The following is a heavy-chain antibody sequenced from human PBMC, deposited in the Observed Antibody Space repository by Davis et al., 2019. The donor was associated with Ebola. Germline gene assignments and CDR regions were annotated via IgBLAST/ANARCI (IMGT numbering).Heavy chain of an antibody. CDR2: IYYSAST. J-gene: IGHJ3*02. D-gene: IGHD3-22*01. V-gene: IGHV4-61*05. Sequence: MPSETLSLTCTVSGDTINSPNYYWGWIRQSPGKGLEWIGYIYYSASTNYNPSLKSRVTISVDTSKNQFSLKLTSVTAADTAVYYCARDQYYYDSSGYHRGAFDIWGQGTMVTVSS. CDR3: ARDQYYYDSSGYHRGAFDI. CDR1: GDTINSPNYY.